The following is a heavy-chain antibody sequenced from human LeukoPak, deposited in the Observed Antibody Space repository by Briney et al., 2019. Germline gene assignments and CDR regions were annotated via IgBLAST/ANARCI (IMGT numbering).Heavy chain of an antibody. V-gene: IGHV1-69*05. D-gene: IGHD2-21*02. CDR1: GYTFSSYA. CDR3: ATELAYCGGDCYSGFDY. Sequence: SVKVSCKASGYTFSSYAISWVRQAPGQGLEWMGGIIPIFGTANYAQKFQGRVTITTDESTSTAYMELSSLRSEDTAVYYCATELAYCGGDCYSGFDYWGQGTLVTVSS. J-gene: IGHJ4*02. CDR2: IIPIFGTA.